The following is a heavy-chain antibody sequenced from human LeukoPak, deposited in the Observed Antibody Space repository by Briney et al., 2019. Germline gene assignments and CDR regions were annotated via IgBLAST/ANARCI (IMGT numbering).Heavy chain of an antibody. CDR3: AKMGFSYYMDV. Sequence: GGSLRLSCAASGFTFSDYVMHWVRQAPGKGLEGVSLIRYDGSNKYYADSVKDRFSISRDNSKNTLYLQMNRLRPEDTAVYYCAKMGFSYYMDVWGKGATVIIPS. J-gene: IGHJ6*03. CDR1: GFTFSDYV. CDR2: IRYDGSNK. V-gene: IGHV3-30*02. D-gene: IGHD3-10*01.